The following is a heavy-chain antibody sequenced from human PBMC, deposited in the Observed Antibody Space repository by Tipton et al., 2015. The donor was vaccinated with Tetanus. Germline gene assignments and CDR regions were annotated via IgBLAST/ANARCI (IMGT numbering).Heavy chain of an antibody. V-gene: IGHV4-34*01. CDR1: GGSFSGYY. J-gene: IGHJ4*02. CDR3: ARARGYGYRYFDY. D-gene: IGHD5-18*01. Sequence: TLSLTCAVYGGSFSGYYWSWIRQPPGKGLEWIGEINRSGSTNYNPSLESRVTISVDTSKNQFSLKLSSVTAADTAVYYCARARGYGYRYFDYWGQGTLVTVSS. CDR2: INRSGST.